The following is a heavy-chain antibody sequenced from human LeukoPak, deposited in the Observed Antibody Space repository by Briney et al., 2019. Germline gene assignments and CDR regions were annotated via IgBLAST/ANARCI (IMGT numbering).Heavy chain of an antibody. J-gene: IGHJ4*02. CDR3: ARGRGALVTQYYFDY. V-gene: IGHV4-31*03. CDR1: GGSISSGGYY. CDR2: IYYSGST. D-gene: IGHD2-8*02. Sequence: SETLSLTCTVSGGSISSGGYYWNWLRQHPGKGLEWIAYIYYSGSTYYNPSLKSRVTISVDTSKNQFSLKLSSVTAADTAVYYCARGRGALVTQYYFDYWGQGTLVTVSS.